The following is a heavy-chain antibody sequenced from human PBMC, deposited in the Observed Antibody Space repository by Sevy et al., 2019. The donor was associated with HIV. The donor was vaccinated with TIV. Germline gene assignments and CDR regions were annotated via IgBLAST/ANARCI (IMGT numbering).Heavy chain of an antibody. Sequence: GGSLRLSCTTSGFTFDDYAMSWFRQAPGKGLERVAFITRNSYEAYGGTTDYAASVKGRFIISRDDSKSVAYLQMNSLKTEDTAVYYCTRGLATADTPEYYFDYWGQGTLVTVSS. CDR3: TRGLATADTPEYYFDY. CDR1: GFTFDDYA. J-gene: IGHJ4*02. CDR2: ITRNSYEAYGGTT. V-gene: IGHV3-49*03. D-gene: IGHD5-12*01.